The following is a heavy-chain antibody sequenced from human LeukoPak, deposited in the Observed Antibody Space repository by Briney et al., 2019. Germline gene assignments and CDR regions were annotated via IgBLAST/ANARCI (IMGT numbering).Heavy chain of an antibody. CDR1: GFTFSSYG. V-gene: IGHV3-73*01. CDR3: TRRPWEQQRWAAFDI. CDR2: IRSKANSYAT. Sequence: QSGGSLRLSCAASGFTFSSYGMHWVRQASGKGLEWVGRIRSKANSYATAYAASVKGRFTISRDDSKNTAYLQMNSLKTEDTAVYYCTRRPWEQQRWAAFDIWGQGTMVTVSS. D-gene: IGHD1-26*01. J-gene: IGHJ3*02.